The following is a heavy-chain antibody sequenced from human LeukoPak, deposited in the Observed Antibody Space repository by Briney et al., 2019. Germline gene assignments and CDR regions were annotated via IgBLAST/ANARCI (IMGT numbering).Heavy chain of an antibody. V-gene: IGHV4-39*07. CDR1: GGSISSSSYY. J-gene: IGHJ4*02. CDR2: IYYSGST. D-gene: IGHD2-15*01. CDR3: AGHLMVAATSFDY. Sequence: PSETLSLTCIVSGGSISSSSYYWGWIRQPPGKGLEWIGSIYYSGSTYYNPSLKSRVTISVDTSKNQFSLKLSSVTAADTAVYYCAGHLMVAATSFDYWGQGTLVTVSS.